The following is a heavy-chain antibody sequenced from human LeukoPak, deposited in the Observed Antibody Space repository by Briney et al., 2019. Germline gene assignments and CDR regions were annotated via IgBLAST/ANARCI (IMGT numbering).Heavy chain of an antibody. CDR2: ISASGTTI. CDR1: GFTFSSYE. Sequence: GGSLRLSCAASGFTFSSYEMNLVRQAPGKGLEWVSYISASGTTIYYADSVKGRFTISRDNAKNSLYLQMNSLRAEDTAVYYCARLKGGYCSGGSCYLYYFDYWGQGTLVTVSS. V-gene: IGHV3-48*03. D-gene: IGHD2-15*01. J-gene: IGHJ4*02. CDR3: ARLKGGYCSGGSCYLYYFDY.